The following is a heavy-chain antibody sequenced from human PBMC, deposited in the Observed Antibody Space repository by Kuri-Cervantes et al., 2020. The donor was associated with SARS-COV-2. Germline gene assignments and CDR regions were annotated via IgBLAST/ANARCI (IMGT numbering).Heavy chain of an antibody. V-gene: IGHV4-34*01. CDR1: GFSVTSNY. D-gene: IGHD3-3*01. CDR2: INHSGST. CDR3: ARHVRPEITIFGVVITADYFDY. Sequence: ESLKISCEVSGFSVTSNYISWVRQPPGKGLEWIGEINHSGSTNYNPSLKSRVTISVDTSKNQFSLKLSSVTAADTAVYYCARHVRPEITIFGVVITADYFDYWGQGTLVTVSS. J-gene: IGHJ4*02.